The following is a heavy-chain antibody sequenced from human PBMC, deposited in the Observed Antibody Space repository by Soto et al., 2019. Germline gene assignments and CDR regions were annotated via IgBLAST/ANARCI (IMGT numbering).Heavy chain of an antibody. Sequence: QVQLVQSGAEVKKPGSSVKVSCKASGGTFSSYAISWVRQAPGQGLEWMGGIIPIFGTANYAQKFQGRVTITADESTSTAYMELSSLRSEDTAVYYCARGGRYNWHYVNYYYYGMDVWGQGTTVTVSS. CDR3: ARGGRYNWHYVNYYYYGMDV. CDR2: IIPIFGTA. J-gene: IGHJ6*02. V-gene: IGHV1-69*01. D-gene: IGHD1-7*01. CDR1: GGTFSSYA.